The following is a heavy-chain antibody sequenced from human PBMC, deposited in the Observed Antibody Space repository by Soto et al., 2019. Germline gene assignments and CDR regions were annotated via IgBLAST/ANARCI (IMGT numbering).Heavy chain of an antibody. CDR1: GGSISSGGYY. CDR2: MYYSGNT. CDR3: ARGGYYYYYGMDV. J-gene: IGHJ6*02. Sequence: QVQLQESGPGLVKPSQTLSLSCTVSGGSISSGGYYWSWIRQHPGKGLEWIGYMYYSGNTYYNPSLKSRVTISMDTSKNQFSLKLSSVTAADTAVYYCARGGYYYYYGMDVWGQGTTVTVS. V-gene: IGHV4-31*03.